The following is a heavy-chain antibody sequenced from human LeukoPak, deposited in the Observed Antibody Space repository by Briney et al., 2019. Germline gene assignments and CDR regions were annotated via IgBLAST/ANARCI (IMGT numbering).Heavy chain of an antibody. CDR3: AKGHSAHGTGFDG. CDR2: ISGSGGST. J-gene: IGHJ4*02. CDR1: GFPFSGYW. Sequence: GGSLRLSCAASGFPFSGYWMHWVRQPPGKGLEWVSGISGSGGSTYYADSVKGRFTISRDNFKNTLYLQMNSLRVEDTAVYYCAKGHSAHGTGFDGWGQGTLVIASS. V-gene: IGHV3-23*01. D-gene: IGHD1-1*01.